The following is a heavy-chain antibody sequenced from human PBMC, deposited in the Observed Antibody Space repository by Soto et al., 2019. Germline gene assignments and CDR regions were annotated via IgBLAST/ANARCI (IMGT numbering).Heavy chain of an antibody. V-gene: IGHV3-23*01. CDR1: GFTFSSYA. J-gene: IGHJ4*02. CDR2: ISGSGGST. D-gene: IGHD6-19*01. Sequence: PGGSLRLSCAASGFTFSSYAMNWVRQAPGKGLEWVSGISGSGGSTYYADSVKGRFTISRDNSKNTLYLQVNSLRAEDTAVYYCAKGLRAYISGSYEYWGQGTLVTVSS. CDR3: AKGLRAYISGSYEY.